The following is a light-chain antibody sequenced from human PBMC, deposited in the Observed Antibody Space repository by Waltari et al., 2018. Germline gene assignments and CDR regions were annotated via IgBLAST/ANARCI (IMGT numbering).Light chain of an antibody. J-gene: IGLJ3*02. CDR2: VNSDGSH. V-gene: IGLV4-69*01. CDR1: SEHSSNV. Sequence: QLVLTQSPSASPSLGASLKLTCTLRSEHSSNVIAWLQQQPEKGPRYLLKVNSDGSHSKGDKIPDRFSGSSSGTEHYLTISSLQSEDEADYYCQTGGHGTWVFGGGTKLTVL. CDR3: QTGGHGTWV.